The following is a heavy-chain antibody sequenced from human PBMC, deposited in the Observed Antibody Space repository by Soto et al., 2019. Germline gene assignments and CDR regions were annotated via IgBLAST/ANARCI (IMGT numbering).Heavy chain of an antibody. CDR3: ARVLAVAAHREYYFDY. J-gene: IGHJ4*02. Sequence: SEPLSHPCTVSGGSISNYYCSWILQPPGKGLEWIGYIYYSGSTNYNPSLKSRVTISVDTSKNQFSLKLSSVTAADTAVYFCARVLAVAAHREYYFDYWGQGTLVTSPQ. CDR2: IYYSGST. CDR1: GGSISNYY. V-gene: IGHV4-59*01. D-gene: IGHD6-19*01.